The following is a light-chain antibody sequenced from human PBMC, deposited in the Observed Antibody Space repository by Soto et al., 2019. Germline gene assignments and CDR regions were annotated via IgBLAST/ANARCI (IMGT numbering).Light chain of an antibody. Sequence: DVVMTQSPLSLPVTLGQPASISCRSSQSLVYSDGNTYLNWFQQRPGQSPRRLIYQVSKRDSGVPDRFSGSGSGTDFTLKISRVEAEYVGIYYCMQGTHWLYTFGQGTKLEIK. CDR1: QSLVYSDGNTY. CDR2: QVS. CDR3: MQGTHWLYT. J-gene: IGKJ2*01. V-gene: IGKV2-30*01.